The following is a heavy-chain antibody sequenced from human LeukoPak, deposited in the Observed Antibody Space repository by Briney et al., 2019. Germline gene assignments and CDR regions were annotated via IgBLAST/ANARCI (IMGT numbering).Heavy chain of an antibody. Sequence: ASVKVSCKASGGTFSSYAISWVRQAPGQGLEWMGGIIPIFGTANYAQKFQGRVTMTTDTSTSTAYMELRSLRSDDTAVYYCARVELVVIPFDYWGQGTLVTVSS. CDR1: GGTFSSYA. CDR2: IIPIFGTA. J-gene: IGHJ4*02. V-gene: IGHV1-69*05. CDR3: ARVELVVIPFDY. D-gene: IGHD3-22*01.